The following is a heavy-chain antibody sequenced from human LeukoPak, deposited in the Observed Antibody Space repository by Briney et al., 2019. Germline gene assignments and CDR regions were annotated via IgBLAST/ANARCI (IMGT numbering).Heavy chain of an antibody. CDR1: GFIFSNAW. V-gene: IGHV3-15*01. CDR2: IKSKTEGGTT. Sequence: GGSLRLYCAASGFIFSNAWMNWVRQAPGKGLEWVGRIKSKTEGGTTDYAAHVKGRFTISRDDSQNTVDLQISSLTAEDTAMYFCTTTYIVASTRKFGDYWGQGTLVVVSS. D-gene: IGHD5-12*01. J-gene: IGHJ4*02. CDR3: TTTYIVASTRKFGDY.